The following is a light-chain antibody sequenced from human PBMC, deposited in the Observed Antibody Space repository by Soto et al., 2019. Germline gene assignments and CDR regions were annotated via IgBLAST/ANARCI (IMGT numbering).Light chain of an antibody. J-gene: IGKJ1*01. CDR3: QQVSTYPLT. CDR2: TIS. Sequence: TQMHSSPSSLSSSVGGGASFSSPTRRGSSSYLAWYQQKPGKAPRLLIYTISTLQSGVPSRFSGSGSGTEFTLTISRLQPEDFATYYCQQVSTYPLTFGRGTKVDIK. V-gene: IGKV1-9*01. CDR1: RGSSSY.